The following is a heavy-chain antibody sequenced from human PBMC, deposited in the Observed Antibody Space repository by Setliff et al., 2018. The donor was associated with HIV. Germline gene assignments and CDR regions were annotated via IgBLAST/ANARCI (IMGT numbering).Heavy chain of an antibody. Sequence: PSETLSLTCTVSGGSISSHYWSWIRQPPGKGLEWIGYIYYSGSTNYNPSLKSRVTISVDTSKNQFSLKLSSVTAADTAVYYCARHEGVAGGDYWGQGILVTVSS. V-gene: IGHV4-59*08. D-gene: IGHD3-3*01. J-gene: IGHJ4*02. CDR1: GGSISSHY. CDR2: IYYSGST. CDR3: ARHEGVAGGDY.